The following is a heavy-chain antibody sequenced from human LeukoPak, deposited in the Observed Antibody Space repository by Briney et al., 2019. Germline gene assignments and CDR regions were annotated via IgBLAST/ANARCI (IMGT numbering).Heavy chain of an antibody. V-gene: IGHV3-21*01. D-gene: IGHD2-2*02. CDR3: VSTPAIRRLNF. Sequence: GGSLRLSCATSGFIFSSDSMIWVRQAPGKGLEWVSSISSTGAYIYYADSLKGRFTISRDNAKNSLYLQMNSLRTEDTAMYFCVSTPAIRRLNFWGQGTLVTVSS. CDR2: ISSTGAYI. J-gene: IGHJ4*02. CDR1: GFIFSSDS.